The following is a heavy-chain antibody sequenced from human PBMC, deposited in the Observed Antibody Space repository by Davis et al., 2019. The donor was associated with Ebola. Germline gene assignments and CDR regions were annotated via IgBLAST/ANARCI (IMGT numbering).Heavy chain of an antibody. J-gene: IGHJ3*02. CDR1: GFTFSNSW. CDR3: ARSYDSSGYYKADAFDI. Sequence: GSLRLSCEVSGFTFSNSWMSWIRQPPAPXXXXFGYIYYSGSTNYNPSLKSRVTISVDTSKNQFSLKMSSVTAADTAVYYCARSYDSSGYYKADAFDIWGQGTMVTVSS. CDR2: IYYSGST. V-gene: IGHV4-59*01. D-gene: IGHD3-22*01.